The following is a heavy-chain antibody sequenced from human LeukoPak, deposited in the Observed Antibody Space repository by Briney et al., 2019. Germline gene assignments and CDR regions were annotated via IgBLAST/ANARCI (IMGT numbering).Heavy chain of an antibody. CDR3: ARRSGRGDYGDYVYAFDI. CDR2: IYYSGST. Sequence: SETLSLTCTVSGGSVSSGSYYWSWIRQPPGKGLEWIGYIYYSGSTNYNPSLKSRVTISVDTSKNQFSLKLSSVTAADTAVYYCARRSGRGDYGDYVYAFDIWGQGTMVTVSS. D-gene: IGHD4-17*01. CDR1: GGSVSSGSYY. V-gene: IGHV4-61*01. J-gene: IGHJ3*02.